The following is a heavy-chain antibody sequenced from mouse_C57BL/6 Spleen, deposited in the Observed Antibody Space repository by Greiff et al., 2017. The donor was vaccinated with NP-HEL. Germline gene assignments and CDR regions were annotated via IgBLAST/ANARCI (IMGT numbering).Heavy chain of an antibody. CDR3: ARVRNWGYFDV. J-gene: IGHJ1*03. CDR2: ISSGGSYT. D-gene: IGHD4-1*01. Sequence: DVMLVESGGDLVKPGGSLKLSCAASGFTFSSYGMSWVRQTPDKRLEWVATISSGGSYTYYPDSVKGRFTISRDNAKNTLYLQMSSLKSEDTAMYYCARVRNWGYFDVWGTGTTVTVSS. CDR1: GFTFSSYG. V-gene: IGHV5-6*02.